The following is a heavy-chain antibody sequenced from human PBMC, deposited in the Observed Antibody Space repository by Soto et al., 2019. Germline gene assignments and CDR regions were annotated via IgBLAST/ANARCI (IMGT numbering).Heavy chain of an antibody. CDR3: ARGLGIAVAGSPLQY. J-gene: IGHJ4*02. V-gene: IGHV1-69*02. CDR1: GGTFSSYT. D-gene: IGHD6-19*01. CDR2: IIPILGIA. Sequence: SVKVSCKASGGTFSSYTISWVRHAPGQGLEWMGRIIPILGIANYAQKFQGRVTITADKSTSTAYMELSSLRSEDTAVYYCARGLGIAVAGSPLQYWGQGTLVTVSS.